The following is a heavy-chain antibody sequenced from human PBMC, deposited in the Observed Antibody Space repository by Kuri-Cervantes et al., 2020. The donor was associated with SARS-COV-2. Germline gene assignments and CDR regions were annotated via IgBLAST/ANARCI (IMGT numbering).Heavy chain of an antibody. CDR2: ISSSSSYI. CDR3: ARDRPTRVVLGNAFGI. J-gene: IGHJ3*02. D-gene: IGHD2-2*01. V-gene: IGHV3-21*01. Sequence: GESLKISCAASGFTFSSYSMNWVRQAPGKGLEWVSSISSSSSYIYYADSVKGRFTISRDNAKNSLYLQMNSLRAEDTAVYYCARDRPTRVVLGNAFGIWGQGTMVTVSS. CDR1: GFTFSSYS.